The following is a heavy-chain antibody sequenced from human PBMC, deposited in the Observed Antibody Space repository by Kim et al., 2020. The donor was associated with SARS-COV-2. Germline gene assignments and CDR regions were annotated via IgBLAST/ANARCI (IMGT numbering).Heavy chain of an antibody. J-gene: IGHJ4*01. CDR3: ARLWSSGSYGGGWVDY. CDR1: GDSISSRSSY. CDR2: MYYSGNT. Sequence: SETLSLTCTVSGDSISSRSSYWGWIRQPPGKGVEWIGSMYYSGNTYCNPSLKSRVTISVDTSKNQFSLKLSSVTAADTAVYYCARLWSSGSYGGGWVDY. D-gene: IGHD1-26*01. V-gene: IGHV4-39*01.